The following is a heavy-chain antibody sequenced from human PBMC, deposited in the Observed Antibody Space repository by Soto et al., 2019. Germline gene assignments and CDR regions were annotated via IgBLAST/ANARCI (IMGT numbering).Heavy chain of an antibody. D-gene: IGHD3-10*01. J-gene: IGHJ4*02. CDR1: GYTFTSYG. V-gene: IGHV1-18*01. CDR3: ARVRIWFGEFDRDY. Sequence: ASVKVSCKASGYTFTSYGISWVRQAPGQGLEWMGWISAYNGNTNYAQKLQGRVTMTTDTSTSTAYMELRSLRSDDTAVYYCARVRIWFGEFDRDYWGQGTLVTVSS. CDR2: ISAYNGNT.